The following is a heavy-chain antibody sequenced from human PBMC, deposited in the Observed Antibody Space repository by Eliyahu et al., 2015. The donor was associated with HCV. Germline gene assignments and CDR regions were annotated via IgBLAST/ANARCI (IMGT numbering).Heavy chain of an antibody. J-gene: IGHJ4*02. CDR2: IYYSXST. CDR3: ARLVVPAAIDY. V-gene: IGHV4-39*01. Sequence: QLQLQESGPGLVKPSETLSLTCXVXGGXIXXSSYYXGWIRXPPGKGLEWIGSIYYSXSTYYNPSLKSRVTISVDTSKNQFSLKLSSVTAADTAVYYCARLVVPAAIDYWGQGTLVTVSS. D-gene: IGHD2-2*01. CDR1: GGXIXXSSYY.